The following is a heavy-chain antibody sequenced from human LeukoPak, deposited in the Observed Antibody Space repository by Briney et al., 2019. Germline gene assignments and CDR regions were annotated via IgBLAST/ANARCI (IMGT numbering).Heavy chain of an antibody. CDR2: IYYTGTT. J-gene: IGHJ5*02. CDR3: ARYHGSGRWFDP. D-gene: IGHD3-10*01. Sequence: SETLSLTCTVSGDSISSNGYYWTWIRQYPGRGLEWIGYIYYTGTTYYNPSLKSRVTLSVDTSQKQFSLNLYSVTDADTAVYYCARYHGSGRWFDPWGQGTLVTVSP. V-gene: IGHV4-31*03. CDR1: GDSISSNGYY.